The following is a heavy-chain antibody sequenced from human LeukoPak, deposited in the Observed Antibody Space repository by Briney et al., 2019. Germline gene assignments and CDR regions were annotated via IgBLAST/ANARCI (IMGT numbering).Heavy chain of an antibody. V-gene: IGHV3-53*01. CDR3: ARGGLRGYSGYDYYFDY. J-gene: IGHJ4*02. CDR1: EFTVSTNY. D-gene: IGHD5-12*01. CDR2: IYKGGST. Sequence: GGSLRLSCAASEFTVSTNYMTWVRQAPGKGLEWVSVIYKGGSTYYADSVKGRFTISRDNSKNTLYLQMNSLRAEDTAVYYCARGGLRGYSGYDYYFDYWGQGTLVTVSS.